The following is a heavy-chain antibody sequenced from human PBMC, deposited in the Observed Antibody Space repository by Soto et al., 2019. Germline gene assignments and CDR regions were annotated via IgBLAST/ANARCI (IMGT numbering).Heavy chain of an antibody. D-gene: IGHD2-15*01. V-gene: IGHV1-69*12. CDR2: IIPIFGTA. CDR3: ARGRGPRYCSGGICQSDAFDI. CDR1: GGTFSSYA. Sequence: QVQLVQSGAEVKKPGSSVKVSCKASGGTFSSYAISWVRQAPGQGLEWMGGIIPIFGTANYAQKFQGRVTITADESTSTAYMELSSLRSEDTAVYDCARGRGPRYCSGGICQSDAFDIWGQGTMVTVSS. J-gene: IGHJ3*02.